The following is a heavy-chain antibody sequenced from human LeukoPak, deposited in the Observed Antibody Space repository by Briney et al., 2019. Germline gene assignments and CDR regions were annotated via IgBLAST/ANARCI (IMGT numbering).Heavy chain of an antibody. J-gene: IGHJ4*02. V-gene: IGHV4-4*02. Sequence: RSSGTLSLTCAVSGGSISTSNWWSWVRQPPGKGLEWIGEIYHSGSTNYNPSLKSRVTISVDKSKNQFSLKLSSVTAADTAVYYCARRGTYSGSYQISFDYWGQGTLVTVSS. CDR1: GGSISTSNW. CDR2: IYHSGST. D-gene: IGHD1-26*01. CDR3: ARRGTYSGSYQISFDY.